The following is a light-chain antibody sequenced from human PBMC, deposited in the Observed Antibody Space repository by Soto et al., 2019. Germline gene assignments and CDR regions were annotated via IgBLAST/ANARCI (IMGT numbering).Light chain of an antibody. J-gene: IGKJ2*01. V-gene: IGKV1-5*03. CDR3: QQYSSYSYT. CDR1: QSISSW. Sequence: DIQMTQSPSTLSASVGDRVTITCRASQSISSWLAWYQQKPGKAPNLVIYKASTLESGVPSRFSGSGSGTEFTLTISSLQPDDFATYYCQQYSSYSYTFGQGTKLEIK. CDR2: KAS.